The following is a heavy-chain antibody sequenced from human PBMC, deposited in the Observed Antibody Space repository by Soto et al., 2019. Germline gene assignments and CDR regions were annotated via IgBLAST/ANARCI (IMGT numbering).Heavy chain of an antibody. CDR3: ARQGYCISTSCYALDY. D-gene: IGHD2-2*01. CDR2: IYYSGST. J-gene: IGHJ4*02. V-gene: IGHV4-39*01. Sequence: SETLSLTCTVSGGSISSSSYYWGWIRQPPGKGLEWIGSIYYSGSTYYNPSLKSRVTISVDTSKNQFSLKLSSVTAADTAVYYCARQGYCISTSCYALDYWGQGTLVTVS. CDR1: GGSISSSSYY.